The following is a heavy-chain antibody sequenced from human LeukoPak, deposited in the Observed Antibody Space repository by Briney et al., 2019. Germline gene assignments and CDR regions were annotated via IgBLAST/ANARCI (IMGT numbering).Heavy chain of an antibody. Sequence: PSETLSLTCAVYGGSFSGYYWSWIRQPPGKGLEWIREINHSGSTNYNPSLKSRVTISVDTSKNQFSLKLSSVTAADTAVYYCAXXXXREAXAGFDYWGQGTLVTVSS. J-gene: IGHJ4*02. CDR2: INHSGST. CDR1: GGSFSGYY. CDR3: AXXXXREAXAGFDY. V-gene: IGHV4-34*01. D-gene: IGHD6-19*01.